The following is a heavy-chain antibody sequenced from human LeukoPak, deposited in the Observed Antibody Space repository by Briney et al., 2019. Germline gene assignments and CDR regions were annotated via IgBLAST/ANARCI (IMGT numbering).Heavy chain of an antibody. CDR3: AKIPYSNNDY. J-gene: IGHJ4*02. V-gene: IGHV3-30*18. CDR1: GFTFSSYG. D-gene: IGHD6-13*01. Sequence: GGSLRLSCAASGFTFSSYGMHWVRQAPGKGLEWVAVISYDGSNKYYADSVKGRFTISRDNSKNTLYLQMNSLRAEGTAVYYCAKIPYSNNDYWGQGTLVTVSS. CDR2: ISYDGSNK.